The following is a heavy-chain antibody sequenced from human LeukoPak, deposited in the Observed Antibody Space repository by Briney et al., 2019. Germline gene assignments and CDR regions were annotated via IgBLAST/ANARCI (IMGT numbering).Heavy chain of an antibody. Sequence: SETLSLTCAVYGGSFSGYYWSWIRQPPGKGLEWIGEINHSGSTSYNPSLKSRVTISVDTSKNQFSLKLSSVTAADTAVYYCARGDCSSTSCYPQKYNWFDPWGQGTLVTVSS. J-gene: IGHJ5*02. CDR3: ARGDCSSTSCYPQKYNWFDP. D-gene: IGHD2-2*01. V-gene: IGHV4-34*01. CDR1: GGSFSGYY. CDR2: INHSGST.